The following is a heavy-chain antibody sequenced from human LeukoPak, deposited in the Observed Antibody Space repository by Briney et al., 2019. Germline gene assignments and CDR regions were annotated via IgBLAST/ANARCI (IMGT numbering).Heavy chain of an antibody. Sequence: SVRVSCKVSGYTLTELSMLWVRQAPGKGIEGMGGFDPEDGETIYAKKFQGRVTMTEDTSTDTAYMELSSLRSEDTAVYYCATDLTMIGYWGQGTLVTVSS. CDR2: FDPEDGET. D-gene: IGHD3-22*01. CDR3: ATDLTMIGY. J-gene: IGHJ4*02. V-gene: IGHV1-24*01. CDR1: GYTLTELS.